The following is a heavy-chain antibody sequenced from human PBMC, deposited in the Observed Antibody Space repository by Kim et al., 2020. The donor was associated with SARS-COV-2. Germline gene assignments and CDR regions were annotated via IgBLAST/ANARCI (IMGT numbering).Heavy chain of an antibody. D-gene: IGHD3-10*01. CDR1: GFTFSSYA. CDR3: AKDQAPLYYYGSGRGDAFDI. V-gene: IGHV3-23*01. Sequence: GGSLRLSCAASGFTFSSYAMSWVRQAPGKGLEWVSAISGSGGSTYYADSVKGRFTISRDNSKNTLYLQMNSLRAEDTAVYYCAKDQAPLYYYGSGRGDAFDIWGQGTMVTVSS. CDR2: ISGSGGST. J-gene: IGHJ3*02.